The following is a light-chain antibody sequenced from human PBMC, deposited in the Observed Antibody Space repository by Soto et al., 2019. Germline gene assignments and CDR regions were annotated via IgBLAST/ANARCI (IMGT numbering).Light chain of an antibody. CDR1: QSVSSSY. CDR3: QQFDGSLLP. J-gene: IGKJ4*01. V-gene: IGKV3-20*01. CDR2: GTS. Sequence: VLTQSPGTLSLSPGERATLSCRASQSVSSSYLAWYQQRPGQAPRLLIYGTSSRATGIPDRFSGSGSGTDFTLTISRLEHDDLAVYFCQQFDGSLLPFGGGTKVEIK.